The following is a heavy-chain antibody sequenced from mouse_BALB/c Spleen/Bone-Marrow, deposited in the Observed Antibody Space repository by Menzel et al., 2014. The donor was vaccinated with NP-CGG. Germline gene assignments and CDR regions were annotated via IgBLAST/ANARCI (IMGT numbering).Heavy chain of an antibody. D-gene: IGHD4-1*01. CDR3: VRGNWAFFDY. Sequence: EVHLVESGGGLVQPGGSLRLSCATSGFTFSDFYMEWVRQSPGKRLEWIAISRNKANDYTTDYSASVKGRFIVSRDTSQSILYLQMHARRAEDTAIYYCVRGNWAFFDYWGQGATLTVSS. V-gene: IGHV7-1*02. CDR2: SRNKANDYTT. J-gene: IGHJ2*01. CDR1: GFTFSDFY.